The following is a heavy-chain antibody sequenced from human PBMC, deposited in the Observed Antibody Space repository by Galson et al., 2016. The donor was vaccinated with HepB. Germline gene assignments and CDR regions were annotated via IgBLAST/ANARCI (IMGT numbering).Heavy chain of an antibody. V-gene: IGHV3-23*01. CDR2: IDGPTPNT. CDR1: GFTFRNYA. Sequence: SLRLSCAASGFTFRNYALSWVRRAPGKGLEWVSHIDGPTPNTHYADSVRGRFSIYRDNSRDTLYLQMDSLTAEDSAIYYCTTWLSHHFDYWGQGTPVTVSS. J-gene: IGHJ4*02. CDR3: TTWLSHHFDY. D-gene: IGHD6-19*01.